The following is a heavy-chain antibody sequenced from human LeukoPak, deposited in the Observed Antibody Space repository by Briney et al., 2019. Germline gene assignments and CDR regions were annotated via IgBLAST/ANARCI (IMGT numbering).Heavy chain of an antibody. CDR3: VRGGYYDSRDAFHI. D-gene: IGHD3-22*01. CDR2: ISSSGSTI. V-gene: IGHV3-11*04. J-gene: IGHJ3*02. CDR1: GFTFSDYY. Sequence: GGSLRLSCAASGFTFSDYYMSWIRQAPGKGLEWVSYISSSGSTIYYADSVKGRFTISRDNAKNSLFLQMNSLRADDTAVYYCVRGGYYDSRDAFHIWGQGTVVTVSS.